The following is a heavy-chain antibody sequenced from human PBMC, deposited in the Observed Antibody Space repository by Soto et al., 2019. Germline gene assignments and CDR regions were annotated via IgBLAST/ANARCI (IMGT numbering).Heavy chain of an antibody. D-gene: IGHD2-2*01. CDR3: SRDHCSGTSCSVEGMGDYYYMDV. J-gene: IGHJ6*03. CDR1: GFTFSTYS. V-gene: IGHV3-21*01. CDR2: IRSSSSYI. Sequence: PGGSLRLSCAASGFTFSTYSMKWVRQAPGKGLEWVSSIRSSSSYIYYADSVKGRFTISRDNAKNSLYLQMNSLRAEDTAVYYCSRDHCSGTSCSVEGMGDYYYMDVWGKGTTVTVSS.